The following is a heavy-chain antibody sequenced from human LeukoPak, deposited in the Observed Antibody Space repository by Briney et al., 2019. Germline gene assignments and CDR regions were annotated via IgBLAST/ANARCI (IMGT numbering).Heavy chain of an antibody. J-gene: IGHJ4*02. CDR2: ICIVDTTI. Sequence: QSGGSLRLSCAASGFTFSNFEMNWVRQAPGTGLEWVSYICIVDTTIYYADSVKGRFTISRDNAERSLYLQMNGLRAEDSAVYYCARGPYPGSMFLDHWGQGTLVTVSS. CDR3: ARGPYPGSMFLDH. D-gene: IGHD3-10*02. V-gene: IGHV3-48*03. CDR1: GFTFSNFE.